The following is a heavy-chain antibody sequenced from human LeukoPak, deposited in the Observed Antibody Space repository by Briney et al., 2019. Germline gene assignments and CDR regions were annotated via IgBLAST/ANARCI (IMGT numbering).Heavy chain of an antibody. D-gene: IGHD2-15*01. V-gene: IGHV4-34*01. CDR1: GGSFSGYY. CDR2: INHSGST. CDR3: ARHPSWHYYYFYMDV. J-gene: IGHJ6*03. Sequence: SETLSLTCAVYGGSFSGYYWSWIRQPPGKGLEWIGEINHSGSTNYNPSLKSRVTISVDTSKNQFSLKLSSVTAADTAVYYCARHPSWHYYYFYMDVWGKGTTVTVSS.